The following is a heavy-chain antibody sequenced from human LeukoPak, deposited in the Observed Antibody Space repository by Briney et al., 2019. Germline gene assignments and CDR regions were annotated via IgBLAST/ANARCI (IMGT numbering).Heavy chain of an antibody. CDR3: VRSDCSGGSCRFDI. J-gene: IGHJ3*02. V-gene: IGHV3-30-3*01. CDR1: GFTFSSYA. Sequence: GMSLRLSCAASGFTFSSYAMHWVRQAPGKGLEWVAIVSYDGSIKYYADSVKGRFTISRDNSKNTLYLQMSSLRAEDTALYYCVRSDCSGGSCRFDIWGQGTMVTVSS. CDR2: VSYDGSIK. D-gene: IGHD2-15*01.